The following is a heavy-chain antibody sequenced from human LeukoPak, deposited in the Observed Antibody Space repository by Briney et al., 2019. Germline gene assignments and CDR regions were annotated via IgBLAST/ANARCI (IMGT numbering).Heavy chain of an antibody. CDR1: GGSISSYY. CDR2: IYTSGST. J-gene: IGHJ4*02. V-gene: IGHV4-4*07. CDR3: ARRRYTSGYLDY. D-gene: IGHD3-22*01. Sequence: SETLSLTCTVSGGSISSYYWSWIRQPAGKGLEWIGRIYTSGSTNYNPSLKSRVTISVDTSKSQFSLKLTSVTAADTAVYYCARRRYTSGYLDYWGQGTLVTVSS.